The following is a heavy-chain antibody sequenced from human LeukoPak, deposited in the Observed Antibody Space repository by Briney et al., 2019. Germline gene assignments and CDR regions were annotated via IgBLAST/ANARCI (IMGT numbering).Heavy chain of an antibody. CDR2: ISGSGGST. Sequence: PGGSLRLSCAASGFTFSSYAMSWVRQAPGKGLEWVSAISGSGGSTYYADSVKGRFTISRDNAKNTLYLQMNSLRAEDTAVYYCARGENSYIDYWGQGTLVTVSS. CDR1: GFTFSSYA. J-gene: IGHJ4*02. V-gene: IGHV3-23*01. CDR3: ARGENSYIDY.